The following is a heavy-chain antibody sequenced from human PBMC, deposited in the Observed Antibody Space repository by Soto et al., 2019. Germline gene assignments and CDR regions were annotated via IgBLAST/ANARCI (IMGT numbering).Heavy chain of an antibody. CDR3: ARRDTAYAFDI. D-gene: IGHD5-18*01. J-gene: IGHJ3*02. Sequence: SETLSLTCTVSGGPISSYYWSWIRQPPGKGLEWIGHIYHSGSTNYNPSLKSRVTISVDTSKNQFSLKLSSVTAADTAVYYCARRDTAYAFDIWDQGAMVTVSS. CDR1: GGPISSYY. CDR2: IYHSGST. V-gene: IGHV4-59*01.